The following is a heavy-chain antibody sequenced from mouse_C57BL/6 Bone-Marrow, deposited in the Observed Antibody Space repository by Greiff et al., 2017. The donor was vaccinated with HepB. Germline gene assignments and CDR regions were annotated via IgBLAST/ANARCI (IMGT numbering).Heavy chain of an antibody. CDR2: IYPSDSET. CDR1: GYTFTSYW. D-gene: IGHD2-4*01. V-gene: IGHV1-61*01. J-gene: IGHJ3*01. Sequence: QVHLKQPGAELVRPGSSVKLSCKASGYTFTSYWMDWVKQRPGQGLEWIGNIYPSDSETHYNQKFKDKATLTVDKSSSTAYMQLSSLTSEDSAVYYCATWGGLRRRFGCWGQGTLVTDSA. CDR3: ATWGGLRRRFGC.